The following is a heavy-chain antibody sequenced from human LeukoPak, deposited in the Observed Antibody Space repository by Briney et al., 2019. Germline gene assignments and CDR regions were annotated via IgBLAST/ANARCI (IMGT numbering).Heavy chain of an antibody. CDR3: ARAAVAGPFDY. CDR2: IGSSSSYI. D-gene: IGHD6-19*01. Sequence: GGSLRLSCAASGFTFSSYSMNWVRQAPGKGLEWVSSIGSSSSYIYYADSVKGRFTISRDNAKNSLYLQMNGLRAEDTAVYYCARAAVAGPFDYWGQGTLVTVSS. J-gene: IGHJ4*02. V-gene: IGHV3-21*01. CDR1: GFTFSSYS.